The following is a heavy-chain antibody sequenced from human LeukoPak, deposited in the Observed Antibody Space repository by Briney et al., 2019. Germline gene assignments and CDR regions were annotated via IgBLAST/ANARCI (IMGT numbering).Heavy chain of an antibody. V-gene: IGHV4-59*12. CDR2: IYYSGST. D-gene: IGHD3-3*01. CDR1: GGSISSYY. CDR3: AGDSRLRFFPDYYYYGMDV. J-gene: IGHJ6*02. Sequence: SETLSLTCTVSGGSISSYYWSWIRQPPGKGLEWIGYIYYSGSTNYNPSLKSRVTISVDKSENQFSLKLSSVTAADTAVYYCAGDSRLRFFPDYYYYGMDVWGQGTTVTVSS.